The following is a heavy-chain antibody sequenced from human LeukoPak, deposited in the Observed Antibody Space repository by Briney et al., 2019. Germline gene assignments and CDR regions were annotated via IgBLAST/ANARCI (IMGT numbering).Heavy chain of an antibody. CDR3: ARAGSSGFSPSIDY. CDR2: INHSGST. CDR1: GGSFSGYY. V-gene: IGHV4-34*01. J-gene: IGHJ4*02. D-gene: IGHD6-19*01. Sequence: SETLSLTCAVYGGSFSGYYWSWIRQPPGKGLEWIGEINHSGSTNYNPSLKSRVTISVDTSKNQFSLKLSSVTAADTAVYYCARAGSSGFSPSIDYWGQGTLVTVSS.